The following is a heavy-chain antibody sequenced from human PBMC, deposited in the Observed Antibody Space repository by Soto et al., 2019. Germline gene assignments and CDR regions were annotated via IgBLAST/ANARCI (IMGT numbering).Heavy chain of an antibody. CDR3: ARPSMEYYYYYGMDV. Sequence: GESLKISCKGSGYSFTSYWIGWVRQMPGKGLEWMGIIYPGDSDTRYSPSFQGQVTISADKSISTAYLQWSSLKASDTAMYYCARPSMEYYYYYGMDVWGQGTTVTVSS. J-gene: IGHJ6*02. CDR1: GYSFTSYW. D-gene: IGHD3-10*01. V-gene: IGHV5-51*01. CDR2: IYPGDSDT.